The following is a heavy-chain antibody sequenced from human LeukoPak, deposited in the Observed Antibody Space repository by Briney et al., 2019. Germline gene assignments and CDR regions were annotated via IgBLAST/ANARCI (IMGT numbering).Heavy chain of an antibody. V-gene: IGHV3-23*01. Sequence: HAGASLRLSCAASGFTFSSYAMSWVRQAPGKGLEWVSAISGSGGSTYYADSVKGRFTISRDNSKNTLYLQMNSLRAEDTAVYYCAKDGYCSGGSCYLVDAFDIWGQGTMVTVSS. CDR3: AKDGYCSGGSCYLVDAFDI. J-gene: IGHJ3*02. D-gene: IGHD2-15*01. CDR2: ISGSGGST. CDR1: GFTFSSYA.